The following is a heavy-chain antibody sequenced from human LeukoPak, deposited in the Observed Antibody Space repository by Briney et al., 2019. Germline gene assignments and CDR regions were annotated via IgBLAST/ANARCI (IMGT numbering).Heavy chain of an antibody. D-gene: IGHD3-22*01. CDR2: IYSSGST. Sequence: SETLSLTCTVSGGSISIYYWSWIRQPPGKGLEWIGYIYSSGSTNYNPSLKSRVTISVDTSKNQFSLKLSSVTAADTAVYYWARQREDHESSGYYSFDYWGEGKPGTVSS. CDR3: ARQREDHESSGYYSFDY. V-gene: IGHV4-59*08. CDR1: GGSISIYY. J-gene: IGHJ4*02.